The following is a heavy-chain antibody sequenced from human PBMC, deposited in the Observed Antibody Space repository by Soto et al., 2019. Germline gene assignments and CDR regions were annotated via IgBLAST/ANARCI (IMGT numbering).Heavy chain of an antibody. V-gene: IGHV3-11*01. Sequence: QVQLVESGGGLVKPGGSLRLSCAASGFTFSDYYMSWIRQAPGKGLEWVSYISSSGDITYYADSVKGRVTISRENAKNSLYLQMHNLRAEDTAVYYCARDLGYYDSSGYFDYWGQGTLITVSS. CDR1: GFTFSDYY. CDR3: ARDLGYYDSSGYFDY. J-gene: IGHJ4*02. CDR2: ISSSGDIT. D-gene: IGHD3-22*01.